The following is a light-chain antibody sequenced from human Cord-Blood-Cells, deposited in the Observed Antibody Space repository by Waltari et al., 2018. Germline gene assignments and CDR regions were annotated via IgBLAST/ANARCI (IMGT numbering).Light chain of an antibody. Sequence: DIVMTQSPLSLPVTPGEQASISCTSSQSLLHSNASNYLDWYLQKPGQSPQLLIYLGSNRASGVPDRFSGSGSGTDFTLKISRVEAEDVGVYYCMQALQTPYTFGQGTKLEIK. CDR3: MQALQTPYT. V-gene: IGKV2-28*01. J-gene: IGKJ2*01. CDR2: LGS. CDR1: QSLLHSNASNY.